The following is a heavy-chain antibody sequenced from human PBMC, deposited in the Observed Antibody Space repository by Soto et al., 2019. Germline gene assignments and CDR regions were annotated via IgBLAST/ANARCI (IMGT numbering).Heavy chain of an antibody. CDR2: IYPGDSRI. J-gene: IGHJ5*02. Sequence: GESLKISFKGSGDTFTTDLICWVRQMPVKGLEWMGVIYPGDSRIRYSPPFQGQVTISADKSISTAYLQWNSLKASDTGMYYCATRKFLWPESSPLGQGTLIPVSP. D-gene: IGHD3-3*01. CDR3: ATRKFLWPESSP. CDR1: GDTFTTDL. V-gene: IGHV5-51*01.